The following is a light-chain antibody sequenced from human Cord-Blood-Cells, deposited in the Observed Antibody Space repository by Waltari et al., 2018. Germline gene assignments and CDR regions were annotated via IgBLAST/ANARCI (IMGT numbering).Light chain of an antibody. CDR2: DVS. V-gene: IGLV2-14*01. Sequence: QSALTQPASVSGSPGQSITISCTGTSSDVGGYNYVSWYQQHPVKAPKLMIYDVSKRPSGVSIRFSGSKPGNTASMTISGLKAEDADDYYCSSYTSSSTEFGGGTKLTVL. J-gene: IGLJ2*01. CDR1: SSDVGGYNY. CDR3: SSYTSSSTE.